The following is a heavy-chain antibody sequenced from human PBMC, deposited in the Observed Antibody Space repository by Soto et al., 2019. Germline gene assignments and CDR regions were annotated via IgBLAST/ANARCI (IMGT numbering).Heavy chain of an antibody. CDR1: GFTFSSYG. CDR3: AKSDSNYGYNWFDP. Sequence: PGGSLRLSCAASGFTFSSYGMHWVRQAPGKGLEWVALISYDGNNKFYADSVKGRFTISRDNSKNTLYLQMNSLRAEDTAVYYCAKSDSNYGYNWFDPWGQGTLVTVSS. J-gene: IGHJ5*02. D-gene: IGHD4-4*01. CDR2: ISYDGNNK. V-gene: IGHV3-30*18.